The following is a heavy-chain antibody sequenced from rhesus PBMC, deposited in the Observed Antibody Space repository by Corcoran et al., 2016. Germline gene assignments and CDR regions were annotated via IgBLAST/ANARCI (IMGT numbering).Heavy chain of an antibody. CDR3: ARDFWAAGEEGC. CDR1: GGSIGDSYR. Sequence: QVQLQESGPGVVKPSETLSLTCAVSGGSIGDSYRWSWIRQPPGKGLEWIGYSNGNRTNTNSNPSLRSQVTISKDTSKTQFSLKLSSVTAADTAVYYCARDFWAAGEEGCWGQGVLVTVSS. D-gene: IGHD6-25*01. CDR2: SNGNRTNT. V-gene: IGHV4S10*01. J-gene: IGHJ4*01.